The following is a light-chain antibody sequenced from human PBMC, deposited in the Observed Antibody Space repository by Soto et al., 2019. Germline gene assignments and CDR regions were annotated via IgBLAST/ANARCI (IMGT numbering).Light chain of an antibody. CDR1: QSVRSN. V-gene: IGKV3-15*01. J-gene: IGKJ4*01. CDR3: QQYNNWPPLT. Sequence: EVVMTQSPATLSVSPGERTTLSCRASQSVRSNLAWYQQKPGQAPRLLIYGASIRATGIPPRFSGGGSGTEFTLTISGLQSEYFAVYYCQQYNNWPPLTFGGGTKVEIK. CDR2: GAS.